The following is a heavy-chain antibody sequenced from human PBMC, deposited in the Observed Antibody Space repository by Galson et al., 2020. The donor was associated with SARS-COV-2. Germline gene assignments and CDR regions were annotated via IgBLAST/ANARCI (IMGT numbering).Heavy chain of an antibody. V-gene: IGHV1-24*01. Sequence: ASVKVSCKVYGYTLTELSMHWVRQAPGKGHEWMGGFDPEDGETIYAQKFQGRVTMTEDTSTDTAYMELSSLRSEDTAVYYCATAVAVTSFGLGYYYYGMDVWGQGTTVTVSS. D-gene: IGHD4-17*01. CDR2: FDPEDGET. J-gene: IGHJ6*02. CDR3: ATAVAVTSFGLGYYYYGMDV. CDR1: GYTLTELS.